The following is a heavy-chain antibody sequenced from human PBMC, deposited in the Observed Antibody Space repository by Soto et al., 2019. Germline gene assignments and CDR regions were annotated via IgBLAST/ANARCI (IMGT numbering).Heavy chain of an antibody. D-gene: IGHD2-2*01. CDR2: ISGSGGST. CDR3: AKDADIVVVPAAMWTRYYFDY. CDR1: GFTFSSYA. Sequence: GSLRLSCAASGFTFSSYAMSWVRQAPGKGLEWVSAISGSGGSTYYADSVKGRFTISRDNSKNTLYLQMNSLRAEDTAVYYCAKDADIVVVPAAMWTRYYFDYWGQGTLVTVSS. J-gene: IGHJ4*02. V-gene: IGHV3-23*01.